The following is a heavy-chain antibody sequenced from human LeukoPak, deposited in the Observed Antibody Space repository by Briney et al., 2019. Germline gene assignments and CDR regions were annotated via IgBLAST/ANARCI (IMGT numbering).Heavy chain of an antibody. D-gene: IGHD3-10*01. CDR2: IRYDGSNK. V-gene: IGHV3-30*02. J-gene: IGHJ4*02. CDR3: AKGLLLWFGELLWEIDY. CDR1: GFTFSSYG. Sequence: GWSLRLSCAASGFTFSSYGMHWVRQAPGKGLEWVAFIRYDGSNKYYADSVKGRFTISRDNSKNTLYLQMNSLRAEDTAVYYCAKGLLLWFGELLWEIDYWGQGTLVTVSS.